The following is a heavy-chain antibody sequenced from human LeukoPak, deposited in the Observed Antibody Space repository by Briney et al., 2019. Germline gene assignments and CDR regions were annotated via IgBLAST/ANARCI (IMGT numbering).Heavy chain of an antibody. CDR1: GFTFSSYW. CDR2: IWYDGSNK. D-gene: IGHD4-11*01. V-gene: IGHV3-33*08. CDR3: ARATPPYGYSNYVAFDY. Sequence: GGSLRLSCAASGFTFSSYWMHWVRQAPGKGLEWVAVIWYDGSNKYYADSVKGRFTISRDNSKNTLYLQMNSLRAEDTAVYYCARATPPYGYSNYVAFDYWGQGTLVTVSS. J-gene: IGHJ4*02.